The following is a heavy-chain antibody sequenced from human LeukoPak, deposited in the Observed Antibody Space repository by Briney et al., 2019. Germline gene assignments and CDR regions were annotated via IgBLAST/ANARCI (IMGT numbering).Heavy chain of an antibody. CDR2: INPNSGGT. D-gene: IGHD3-22*01. V-gene: IGHV1-2*02. CDR1: GYTFTGYY. Sequence: ASVKVSCKASGYTFTGYYMHWVRQAPGQGLEWMGWINPNSGGTNYAQKFQGRVTMTRDTSISTAYMELSSLRSEDTAVYYCARSARRYYDSSGYCGYWGQGTLVTVSS. CDR3: ARSARRYYDSSGYCGY. J-gene: IGHJ4*02.